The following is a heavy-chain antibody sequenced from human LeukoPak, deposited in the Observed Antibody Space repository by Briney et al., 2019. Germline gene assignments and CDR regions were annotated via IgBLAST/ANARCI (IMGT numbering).Heavy chain of an antibody. J-gene: IGHJ4*02. Sequence: SETLSLTCTVSGDSISSSTYYWGWISQPPRKGLEWIGNIYHSGSTYYNPSLKSRVTMSVDTSKNQFSLKLSSVPAGDTAVYYCARRCGSTSCFRYWGQGTQVTVAS. D-gene: IGHD2-2*01. CDR1: GDSISSSTYY. CDR2: IYHSGST. V-gene: IGHV4-39*01. CDR3: ARRCGSTSCFRY.